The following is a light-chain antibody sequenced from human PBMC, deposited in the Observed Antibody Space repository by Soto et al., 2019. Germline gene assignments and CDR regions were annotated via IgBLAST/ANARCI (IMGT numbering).Light chain of an antibody. CDR3: QKYYSTPPIT. CDR1: QSVLYSSNNKNY. CDR2: WAS. V-gene: IGKV4-1*01. J-gene: IGKJ5*01. Sequence: DIVMTQSPDSLAVSLGERATINCKSSQSVLYSSNNKNYLAWYQQKPGQPPKLLIYWASTRESGVPDRFSGSGSGTDFTLTISTLQAKDVAVYSCQKYYSTPPITFGQGTRLEIK.